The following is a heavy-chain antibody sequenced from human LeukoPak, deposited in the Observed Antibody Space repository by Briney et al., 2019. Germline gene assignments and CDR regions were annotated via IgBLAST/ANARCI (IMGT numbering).Heavy chain of an antibody. CDR3: TTTEYSSGYRDL. D-gene: IGHD5-18*01. CDR1: GYSLSDLS. CDR2: FDPQDEET. J-gene: IGHJ5*02. V-gene: IGHV1-24*01. Sequence: ASVKVSCKVSGYSLSDLSIHGVRQAPGKGGEGMGGFDPQDEETIYAQKFQGRVTMTEDTSTDTAYMELTRLRSEDTAVYYCTTTEYSSGYRDLWGQGTLVTVSS.